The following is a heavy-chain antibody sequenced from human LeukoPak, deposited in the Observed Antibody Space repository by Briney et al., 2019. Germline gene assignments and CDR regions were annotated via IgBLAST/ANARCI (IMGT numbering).Heavy chain of an antibody. CDR2: INPSGGST. J-gene: IGHJ3*02. V-gene: IGHV1-46*01. CDR1: GYTFTSYY. Sequence: ASVKVSCKASGYTFTSYYMHWVRQAPGQGLEWMGIINPSGGSTSYAQKFQGRVTMTRDMSTSTAYMELRSLRSDDTAVYYCARDSKDGSSWFDAFDIWGQGTMVTVSS. D-gene: IGHD6-13*01. CDR3: ARDSKDGSSWFDAFDI.